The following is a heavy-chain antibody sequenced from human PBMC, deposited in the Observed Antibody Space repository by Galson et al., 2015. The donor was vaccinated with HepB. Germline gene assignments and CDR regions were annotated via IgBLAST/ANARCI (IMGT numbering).Heavy chain of an antibody. CDR1: GSILSSYS. Sequence: SLRLSCAASGSILSSYSMNWVRKAPGKGLEWVSSMSSSTNYIYYADSVKGRFTVSIDNAKNSLFLQMNSLRAEATAVYYCATNTPAAVMRASGMDVWGQGTAVTVSS. CDR3: ATNTPAAVMRASGMDV. CDR2: MSSSTNYI. D-gene: IGHD2-15*01. J-gene: IGHJ6*02. V-gene: IGHV3-21*01.